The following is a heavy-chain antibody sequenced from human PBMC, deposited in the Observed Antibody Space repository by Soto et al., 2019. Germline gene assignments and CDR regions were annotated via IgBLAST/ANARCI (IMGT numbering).Heavy chain of an antibody. CDR2: IYYSGST. J-gene: IGHJ6*02. Sequence: LSETLPLTCTVSGGSISSYYWILIRQPPGKGLEWIGYIYYSGSTNYNPSLKSRVTISVDTSKNQFSLKLSSVTAADTAVYYCARDREWEPLMFGMDVWGQGTTVTVSS. CDR3: ARDREWEPLMFGMDV. V-gene: IGHV4-59*01. D-gene: IGHD1-26*01. CDR1: GGSISSYY.